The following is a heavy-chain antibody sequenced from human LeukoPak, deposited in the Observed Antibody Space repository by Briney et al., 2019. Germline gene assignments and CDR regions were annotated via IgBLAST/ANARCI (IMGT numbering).Heavy chain of an antibody. J-gene: IGHJ4*02. V-gene: IGHV3-30*04. D-gene: IGHD1-26*01. CDR3: VREVTSGSFDS. CDR1: GFTFSNYA. Sequence: PGRSLRLSCAASGFTFSNYAMHWVRQAPGRGLEWVTVISSDGSSGYYAGSVKGRFTISRDNSQNTLYVQMSSLRPEDTAMYYCVREVTSGSFDSWGQGTLVTVSS. CDR2: ISSDGSSG.